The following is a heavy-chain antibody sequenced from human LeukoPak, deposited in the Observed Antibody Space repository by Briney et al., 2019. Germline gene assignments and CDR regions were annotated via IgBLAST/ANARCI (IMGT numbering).Heavy chain of an antibody. J-gene: IGHJ4*02. CDR3: ARDGTPRGIQLWEPFDY. V-gene: IGHV3-48*04. CDR1: GFTFSSYS. CDR2: ISSSSSTI. D-gene: IGHD5-18*01. Sequence: GGSLRLSCAASGFTFSSYSMNWVRQAPGKGLEWVSYISSSSSTIYYADSVKGRFTISRDNAKNSLYLQMNSLRAEDTAVYYCARDGTPRGIQLWEPFDYWGQGTLVTVSS.